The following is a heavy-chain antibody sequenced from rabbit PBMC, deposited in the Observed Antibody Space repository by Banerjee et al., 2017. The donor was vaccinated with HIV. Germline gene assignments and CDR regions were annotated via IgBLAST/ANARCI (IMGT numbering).Heavy chain of an antibody. V-gene: IGHV1S40*01. D-gene: IGHD4-1*01. CDR1: GFSFSSYYY. CDR3: ARDRSGGGWYFNL. J-gene: IGHJ4*01. CDR2: IYAGSSGST. Sequence: QSLEESGRDLVKPGASLTLTCTASGFSFSSYYYMCWVRQAPGKGLEWIACIYAGSSGSTYYASWAKGRFTISKTSSTTVTLQMTSLTAADTATYFCARDRSGGGWYFNLWGQGTLVTVS.